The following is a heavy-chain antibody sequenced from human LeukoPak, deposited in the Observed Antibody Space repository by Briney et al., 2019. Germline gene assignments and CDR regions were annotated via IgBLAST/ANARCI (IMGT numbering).Heavy chain of an antibody. CDR3: ARPRRDGYIDAFDI. Sequence: SETLSLTCTVSGGSISSSSYYWGWIRQPPGKGLEWIGSIYYRGSTYYHPSLKSRLTVSADTSKNHFSLKLSSVTAADTAVYYCARPRRDGYIDAFDIWGQGTMVTVSP. V-gene: IGHV4-39*02. CDR1: GGSISSSSYY. D-gene: IGHD5-24*01. J-gene: IGHJ3*02. CDR2: IYYRGST.